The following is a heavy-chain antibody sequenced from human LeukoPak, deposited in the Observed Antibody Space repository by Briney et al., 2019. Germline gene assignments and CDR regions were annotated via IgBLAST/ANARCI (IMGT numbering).Heavy chain of an antibody. CDR1: GFTFSSYG. J-gene: IGHJ6*02. Sequence: QAGGSLRLSCAASGFTFSSYGMHWVRQAPGKGLEWVAVISHDGSNKYYADSVKGRFTISRDNSKNTLYLQMNSLRAEDTAVYYCAKWAVVAATPPWNYGMDVWGQGTTVTVSS. CDR3: AKWAVVAATPPWNYGMDV. CDR2: ISHDGSNK. V-gene: IGHV3-30*18. D-gene: IGHD2-15*01.